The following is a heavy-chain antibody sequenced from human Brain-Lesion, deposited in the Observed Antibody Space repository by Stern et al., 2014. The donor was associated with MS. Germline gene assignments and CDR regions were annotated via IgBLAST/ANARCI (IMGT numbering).Heavy chain of an antibody. CDR2: INPKVGGT. J-gene: IGHJ4*02. CDR1: GYTFTGYY. CDR3: ATYYYDSTGYNDF. Sequence: QVQLVESEAEVKKPGASVKVSCKASGYTFTGYYMHWVRQAPGQGLERMGWINPKVGGTNYAQKFQGWVTMTRDTSINTAYMELSRLRSDDTAVYYCATYYYDSTGYNDFWGQGTLVTVSS. V-gene: IGHV1-2*04. D-gene: IGHD3-22*01.